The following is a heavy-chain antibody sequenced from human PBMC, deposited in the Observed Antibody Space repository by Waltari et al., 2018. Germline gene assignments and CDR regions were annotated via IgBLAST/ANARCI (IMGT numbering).Heavy chain of an antibody. CDR3: ARDRQWLPNWFDP. D-gene: IGHD6-19*01. CDR2: IYYSGST. V-gene: IGHV4-39*07. CDR1: GGSISSSSYY. J-gene: IGHJ5*02. Sequence: QLQLQESGPGLVKPSETLSLTCTVSGGSISSSSYYWGWIRQPPGKGLEWIGSIYYSGSTYDNPSLKSRVTISVYTSKNQFSLKLSSVTAADTAVYYCARDRQWLPNWFDPWGQGTLVTVSS.